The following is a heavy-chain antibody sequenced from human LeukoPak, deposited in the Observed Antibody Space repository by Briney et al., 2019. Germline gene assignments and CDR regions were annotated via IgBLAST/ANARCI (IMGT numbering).Heavy chain of an antibody. V-gene: IGHV1-18*04. CDR2: ISAYNGNT. CDR3: AREWAVASYGMDV. Sequence: PGESLKISCKGSGYSFTSYWIGWVRQMPGKGLEWMGWISAYNGNTNYAQKLQGRVTMTTDTSTSTAYMELRSLRSDDTAVYYCAREWAVASYGMDVWGQGTTVTVSS. D-gene: IGHD6-19*01. J-gene: IGHJ6*02. CDR1: GYSFTSYW.